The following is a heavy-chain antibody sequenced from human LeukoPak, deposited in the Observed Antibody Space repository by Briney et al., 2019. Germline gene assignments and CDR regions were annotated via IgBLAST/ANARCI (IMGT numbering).Heavy chain of an antibody. CDR3: AKDLLQDYDFWSGYYTGMDV. Sequence: GGSLRLSXAASGSTFSSYAMSWVRQTPGKGLEWVSAISGSGGSTYYADSVKGRFTISRDNSKNTLYLQMNSLRAEDTAVYYCAKDLLQDYDFWSGYYTGMDVWGKGTTVTVSS. CDR2: ISGSGGST. J-gene: IGHJ6*03. CDR1: GSTFSSYA. V-gene: IGHV3-23*01. D-gene: IGHD3-3*01.